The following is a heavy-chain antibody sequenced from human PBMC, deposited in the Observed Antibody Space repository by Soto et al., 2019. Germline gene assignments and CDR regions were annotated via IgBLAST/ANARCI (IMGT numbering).Heavy chain of an antibody. V-gene: IGHV4-4*07. D-gene: IGHD1-26*01. Sequence: SETLSLTCNVSGGSIRSYYWSWVRQPAGKALEWIGRIYSSGTTNYNPSLKSRVTILVDTSKNEFSLKVASVTAADTALYYCAREGASGFGMDVWGQGTTVTVSS. J-gene: IGHJ6*02. CDR3: AREGASGFGMDV. CDR2: IYSSGTT. CDR1: GGSIRSYY.